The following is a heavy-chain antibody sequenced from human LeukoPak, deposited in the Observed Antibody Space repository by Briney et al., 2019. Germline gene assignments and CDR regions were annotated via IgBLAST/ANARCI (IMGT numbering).Heavy chain of an antibody. D-gene: IGHD4-23*01. Sequence: GGSLRLSCAASGFTFSSYEMNWVRQAPGKRLEWVSYISSSGSTIYYADSVKGRFTISRDNAKNSLYLQMNSLRAEDTAVYCCARVLYGGNSNWFDPCGQVTLVTVSS. V-gene: IGHV3-48*03. CDR1: GFTFSSYE. CDR3: ARVLYGGNSNWFDP. CDR2: ISSSGSTI. J-gene: IGHJ5*02.